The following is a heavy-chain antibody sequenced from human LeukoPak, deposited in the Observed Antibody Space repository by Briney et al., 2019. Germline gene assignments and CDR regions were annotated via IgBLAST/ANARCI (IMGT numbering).Heavy chain of an antibody. CDR1: GFTFSSYA. Sequence: GGSLRLSCAASGFTFSSYAMSWVRQAPGKGLEWVSAISGSGGSTYYADSVKGRFTISRDNSKNTLYLQMNSLRAEDTAVYYCAKDGGGVYSSSSEYWGQGTLVTVSS. V-gene: IGHV3-23*01. CDR2: ISGSGGST. D-gene: IGHD6-6*01. CDR3: AKDGGGVYSSSSEY. J-gene: IGHJ4*02.